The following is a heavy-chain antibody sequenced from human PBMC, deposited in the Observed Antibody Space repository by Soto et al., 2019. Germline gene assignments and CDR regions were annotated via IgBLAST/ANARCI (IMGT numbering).Heavy chain of an antibody. D-gene: IGHD3-22*01. CDR1: GGSISSSSYY. CDR3: ARHYYDTLGY. CDR2: IYYSGST. J-gene: IGHJ4*02. Sequence: SETLSLTCSVSGGSISSSSYYWGWIRQPPGKGLEWIGSIYYSGSTYYNPSLKSRVTISVDTSKNQFSLKLSSVTAADTAVYYCARHYYDTLGYWGQGTLVTVSS. V-gene: IGHV4-39*01.